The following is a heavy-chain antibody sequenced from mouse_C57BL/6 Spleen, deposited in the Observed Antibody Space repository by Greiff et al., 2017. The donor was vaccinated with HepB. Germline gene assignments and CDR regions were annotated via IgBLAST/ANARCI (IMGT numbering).Heavy chain of an antibody. CDR3: ARVGGRDY. J-gene: IGHJ2*01. CDR2: IYPSDSET. V-gene: IGHV1-61*01. Sequence: VQLQQPGAELVRPGSSVKLSCKASGYTFTSYWMDWVKQRPGQGLEWIGNIYPSDSETHYNQKFKDKATLTVDKSSSTAYMQLSSLTSDDSAVYYCARVGGRDYWGQGTTLTVSS. D-gene: IGHD3-3*01. CDR1: GYTFTSYW.